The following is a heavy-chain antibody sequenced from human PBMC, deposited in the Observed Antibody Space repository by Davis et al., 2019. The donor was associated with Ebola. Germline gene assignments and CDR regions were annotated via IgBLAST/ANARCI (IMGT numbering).Heavy chain of an antibody. CDR3: ARDPALGSGYDGYRVTGYYYYYYGMDV. D-gene: IGHD5-12*01. Sequence: GESLKISCAASGFTFSSYWMSWVRQAPGKGLEWVANIKQDGSEKYYVDSVKGRFTISRDNAKNSLYLQMNSLRAEDTAMYYCARDPALGSGYDGYRVTGYYYYYYGMDVWGQGTTVTVSS. J-gene: IGHJ6*02. CDR1: GFTFSSYW. V-gene: IGHV3-7*01. CDR2: IKQDGSEK.